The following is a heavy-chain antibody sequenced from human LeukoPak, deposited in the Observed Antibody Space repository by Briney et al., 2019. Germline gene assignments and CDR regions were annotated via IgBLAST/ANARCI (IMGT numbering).Heavy chain of an antibody. J-gene: IGHJ4*02. CDR3: ARERGDCSSTSCKPGTLFDY. CDR2: IIPIFGTA. Sequence: SVKVSCKASGGTFSSYAISWVRQAPGQGLEWMGGIIPIFGTANYAQKFQGRVTITTDESTSTAYMELSSLRSEDTAVYYCARERGDCSSTSCKPGTLFDYWGQGTLVTVSS. V-gene: IGHV1-69*05. D-gene: IGHD2-2*01. CDR1: GGTFSSYA.